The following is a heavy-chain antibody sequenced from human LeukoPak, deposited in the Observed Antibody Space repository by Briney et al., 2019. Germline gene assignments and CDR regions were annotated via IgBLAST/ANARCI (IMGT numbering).Heavy chain of an antibody. CDR1: GFTFSSYA. Sequence: GGSLRLSCAASGFTFSSYAMHWVRQAPGKGLEWVAVISYDGSNKYYADSVKGRFTISRDNSKNTLYLQMSSLRAEDTAVYYCARESRTMIVVVITTTYYYGMDVWGQGTTVTVSS. V-gene: IGHV3-30-3*01. D-gene: IGHD3-22*01. CDR2: ISYDGSNK. CDR3: ARESRTMIVVVITTTYYYGMDV. J-gene: IGHJ6*02.